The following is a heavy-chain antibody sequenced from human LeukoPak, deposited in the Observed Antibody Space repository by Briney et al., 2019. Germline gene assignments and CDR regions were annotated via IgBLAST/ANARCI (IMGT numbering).Heavy chain of an antibody. V-gene: IGHV1-2*02. Sequence: ASVKVSCKASGYTFTSYDINWVRQATGQGLEWMGWINPNSGGTNYAQKFQGRVTMTRDTSISTAYMELSRLRSDDTAVYYCARAIRTRGYMLLFDYWGQGTLVTVSS. CDR2: INPNSGGT. CDR3: ARAIRTRGYMLLFDY. J-gene: IGHJ4*02. CDR1: GYTFTSYD. D-gene: IGHD5-18*01.